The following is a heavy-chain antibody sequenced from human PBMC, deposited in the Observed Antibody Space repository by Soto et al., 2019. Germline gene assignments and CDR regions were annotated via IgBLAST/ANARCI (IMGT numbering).Heavy chain of an antibody. V-gene: IGHV4-39*01. CDR1: GDSISITSYY. CDR2: IHYSGST. CDR3: ASTKDETLYFDY. J-gene: IGHJ4*02. Sequence: KTSXTLSLTCTVSGDSISITSYYCGWVLQPPGKGLEWIGSIHYSGSTHYNPSLQSRVTISGDASKKQFSLKLRSVTAADTAVYYCASTKDETLYFDYWGQGTLVTVSS. D-gene: IGHD2-15*01.